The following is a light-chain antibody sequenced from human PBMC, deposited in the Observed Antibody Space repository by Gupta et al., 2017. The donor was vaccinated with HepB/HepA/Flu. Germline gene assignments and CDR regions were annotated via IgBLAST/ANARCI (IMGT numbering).Light chain of an antibody. J-gene: IGLJ2*01. Sequence: QSVLTQPSSASGAPGQRVTISCSGSSPNIGSTYVYWYQQLPGTAPKLLMYRNNQRPSGGPARFSCSKSGTSAALAISGLRAEDEAAYYCAVWDDSLSGHVVLGGGTKLTVL. CDR3: AVWDDSLSGHVV. CDR1: SPNIGSTY. V-gene: IGLV1-47*01. CDR2: RNN.